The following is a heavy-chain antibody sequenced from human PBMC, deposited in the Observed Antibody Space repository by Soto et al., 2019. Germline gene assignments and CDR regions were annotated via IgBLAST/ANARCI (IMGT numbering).Heavy chain of an antibody. Sequence: SETLSLTCAVYHQSFSGDFWSWIRQPPGSALEWIGEINYTGRTTYNPSLKSRATMSVDTSKNQFSLKLTSVTAADTAVYYCARIPYNRWFDPWGQGTLVT. CDR1: HQSFSGDF. CDR3: ARIPYNRWFDP. J-gene: IGHJ5*02. V-gene: IGHV4-34*01. D-gene: IGHD1-1*01. CDR2: INYTGRT.